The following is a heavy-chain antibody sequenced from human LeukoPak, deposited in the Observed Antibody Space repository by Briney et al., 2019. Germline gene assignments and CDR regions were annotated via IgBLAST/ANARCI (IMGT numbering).Heavy chain of an antibody. CDR3: AKDGRSSSWYGVLYYYYYMDV. J-gene: IGHJ6*03. CDR1: GFTFSSYG. D-gene: IGHD6-13*01. Sequence: GGSLRLSCVASGFTFSSYGMHWVRQAPGKGLEWVAFIRYDGSNKYYADSVKGRFTISRDNSKNTLYLQMNSLRAEDTAVYYCAKDGRSSSWYGVLYYYYYMDVWGKGTTVTISS. V-gene: IGHV3-30*02. CDR2: IRYDGSNK.